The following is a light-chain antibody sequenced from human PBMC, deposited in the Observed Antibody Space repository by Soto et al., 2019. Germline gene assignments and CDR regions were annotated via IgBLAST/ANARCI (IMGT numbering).Light chain of an antibody. CDR2: GAS. J-gene: IGKJ4*02. CDR1: QSLSNNY. Sequence: EIVLTQSPGTLSLSPGDRATLSCRASQSLSNNYLAWYQQKSGQAPRLLIYGASRRATDIPDSFSGSGSGADFTLTITRLEPADFAVYFCQQYETCPRTFGRGTKVE. CDR3: QQYETCPRT. V-gene: IGKV3-20*01.